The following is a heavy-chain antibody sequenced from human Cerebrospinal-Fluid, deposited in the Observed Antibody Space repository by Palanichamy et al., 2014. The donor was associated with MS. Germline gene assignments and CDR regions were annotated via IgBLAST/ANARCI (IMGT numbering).Heavy chain of an antibody. D-gene: IGHD2-15*01. CDR2: ISGSGTST. J-gene: IGHJ2*01. Sequence: QLLESGGGLVQPGGSLRLSCEVSGFTFSSYAMSWVRQAPGKELEWVSAISGSGTSTNYADSARGRFTISRDNSKNTLYLQMDSLGAADSALYFCAKDAGWYLYYYFDLWGRGTQVTVSS. CDR3: AKDAGWYLYYYFDL. V-gene: IGHV3-23*01. CDR1: GFTFSSYA.